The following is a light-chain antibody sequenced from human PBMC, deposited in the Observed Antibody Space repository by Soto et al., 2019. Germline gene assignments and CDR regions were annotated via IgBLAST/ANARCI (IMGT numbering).Light chain of an antibody. CDR3: TSYAGSNNFVV. V-gene: IGLV2-8*01. J-gene: IGLJ2*01. Sequence: QPVLTQPPSASGSPGQSVTISCTGTSSDVGGYNYVSWYRQYPGKAPKLIIYEVTKRPSGVPDRYSGSKSGNTASLTVSGLQAEDEADYYCTSYAGSNNFVVFGGGTKVTVL. CDR1: SSDVGGYNY. CDR2: EVT.